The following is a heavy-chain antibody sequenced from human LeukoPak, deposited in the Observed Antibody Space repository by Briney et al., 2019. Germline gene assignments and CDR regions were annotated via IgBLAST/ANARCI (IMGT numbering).Heavy chain of an antibody. J-gene: IGHJ4*02. CDR2: ISGSGGST. CDR1: GFTFSNSG. CDR3: ARVHSSGWYVKYFDY. D-gene: IGHD6-19*01. Sequence: GGSLRLSCAASGFTFSNSGMSWVRQAPGKGLEWVSAISGSGGSTYYADFVKGRFTISRDNAKNSLYLQMNSLRAEDTALYYCARVHSSGWYVKYFDYWGQGTLVTVSS. V-gene: IGHV3-23*01.